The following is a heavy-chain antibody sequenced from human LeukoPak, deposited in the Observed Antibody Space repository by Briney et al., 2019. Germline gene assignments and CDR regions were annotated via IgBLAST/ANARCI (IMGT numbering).Heavy chain of an antibody. CDR1: GGSVSSGAYY. Sequence: PSETLSLTCTVSGGSVSSGAYYWSWIRQPPGKGLEWIGHTDDNRSTNYNPSLKSRVTISVDTSKNQFSLKLSSVTAADTAVYYCARAPLGYCTNGVCYKVLGFDYWGQGTLVTVSS. CDR2: TDDNRST. D-gene: IGHD2-8*01. J-gene: IGHJ4*02. CDR3: ARAPLGYCTNGVCYKVLGFDY. V-gene: IGHV4-61*08.